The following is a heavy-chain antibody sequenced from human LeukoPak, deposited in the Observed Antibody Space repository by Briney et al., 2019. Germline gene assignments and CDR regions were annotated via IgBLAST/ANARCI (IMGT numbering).Heavy chain of an antibody. V-gene: IGHV3-7*01. J-gene: IGHJ4*02. CDR2: IKHDGSAN. CDR1: GFTFSDYY. CDR3: SRAEDY. Sequence: GGSLRLPCAASGFTFSDYYMSWIRQAPGKGLEWVANIKHDGSANYYVDSVKGRFTISRDNAKNSLYLQMNSLRAEDTAVHYCSRAEDYWGQGTRVTVSS.